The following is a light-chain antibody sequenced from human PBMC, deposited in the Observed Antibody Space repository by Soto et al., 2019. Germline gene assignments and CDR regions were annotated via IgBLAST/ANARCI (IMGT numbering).Light chain of an antibody. J-gene: IGKJ5*01. CDR3: QQTYSTLSIT. Sequence: DIQMTQSPSSLSASVGDRVTITCRASQSVSSYLNWYQQKPGKAPKLLIYGASTLQSGVPSRFRGSGSETDFTLTISSLQPEDFATYFCQQTYSTLSITFGQGTRLEIK. CDR2: GAS. V-gene: IGKV1-39*01. CDR1: QSVSSY.